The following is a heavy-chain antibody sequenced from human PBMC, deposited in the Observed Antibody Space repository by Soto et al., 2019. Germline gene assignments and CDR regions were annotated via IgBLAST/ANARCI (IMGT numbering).Heavy chain of an antibody. D-gene: IGHD6-19*01. CDR2: ISYDGSNK. Sequence: QVQLVESGGGVVQPGRSLRLSCAASGLTFSSYGMHWVRQAPGKGLEWVAVISYDGSNKYYADSVKGRFTISRDNSKNTXSLQMNSLRAEDTAVYYCAQDPNIAVAGNGYYGMDVWGQGTTVTVSS. V-gene: IGHV3-30*18. CDR3: AQDPNIAVAGNGYYGMDV. J-gene: IGHJ6*02. CDR1: GLTFSSYG.